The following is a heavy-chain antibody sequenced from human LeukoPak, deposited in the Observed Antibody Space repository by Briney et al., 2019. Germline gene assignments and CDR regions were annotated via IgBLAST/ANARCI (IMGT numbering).Heavy chain of an antibody. V-gene: IGHV1-69*06. CDR3: ARDLVVPAAIPHYYYYYYMDV. Sequence: SRKLSCKLSAGTPSSYAISWVRQAPEQGLEWMGGIIPIFGTANYAQKFQGRVTITADKSTSTAYMELSSLRSEDTAVYYCARDLVVPAAIPHYYYYYYMDVWGKGTTVTVSS. D-gene: IGHD2-2*02. CDR1: AGTPSSYA. J-gene: IGHJ6*03. CDR2: IIPIFGTA.